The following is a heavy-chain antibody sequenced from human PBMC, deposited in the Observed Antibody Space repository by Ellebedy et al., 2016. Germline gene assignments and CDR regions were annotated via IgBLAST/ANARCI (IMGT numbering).Heavy chain of an antibody. CDR1: GFTFSSYA. V-gene: IGHV3-23*01. CDR3: AKEGYYDSSGYVDY. CDR2: ISGSGGST. D-gene: IGHD3-22*01. J-gene: IGHJ4*02. Sequence: GGSLRLSXAASGFTFSSYAMSWVRQAPGKGLEWVSAISGSGGSTYYADSVKGRFTISRDNSKNTLYLQMNSLRAEDTAVYYCAKEGYYDSSGYVDYWGQGTLVTVSS.